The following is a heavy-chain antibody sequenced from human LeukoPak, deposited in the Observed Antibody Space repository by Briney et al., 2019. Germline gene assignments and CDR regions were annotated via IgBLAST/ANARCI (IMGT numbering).Heavy chain of an antibody. Sequence: PSETLSLTCTVSGGSISSYYCSWIRQPAGKGLEWIGRIYTSGSTNYNPSLKSRVTMSVDTSKNQFSLRLSSVTAADTAIYYCASLRGAYYMDVWGKGTTVTVSS. CDR2: IYTSGST. V-gene: IGHV4-4*07. CDR1: GGSISSYY. J-gene: IGHJ6*03. D-gene: IGHD3-10*01. CDR3: ASLRGAYYMDV.